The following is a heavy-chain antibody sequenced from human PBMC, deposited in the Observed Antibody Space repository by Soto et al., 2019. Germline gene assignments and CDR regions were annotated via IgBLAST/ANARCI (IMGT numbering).Heavy chain of an antibody. Sequence: PGESLKISCKGSGYSFTSYWIGWVRQMPGKGLEWMGIIYPGDSDTRYSPSFQGQVTISADKSISTAYLQWSSLKASDTAMYYCASHSNPNTVTLNGYYYYGMDVCGQGTTVTVYS. V-gene: IGHV5-51*01. CDR2: IYPGDSDT. CDR1: GYSFTSYW. J-gene: IGHJ6*02. CDR3: ASHSNPNTVTLNGYYYYGMDV. D-gene: IGHD4-17*01.